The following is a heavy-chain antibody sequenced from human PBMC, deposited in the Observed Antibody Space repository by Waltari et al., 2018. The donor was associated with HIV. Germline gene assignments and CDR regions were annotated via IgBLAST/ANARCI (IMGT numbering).Heavy chain of an antibody. J-gene: IGHJ4*02. CDR3: ARDPLRLGADFDY. CDR1: GFTFSSYW. Sequence: EVQLVESGGGLVQPGGSLRLSCAASGFTFSSYWMHWVRQAPGKGLVWVSRINRDGSSTSYADSVKGRFTISRDNAKNTLYLQMNSLRAEDTAVYYCARDPLRLGADFDYWGQGTLVTVSS. D-gene: IGHD1-26*01. V-gene: IGHV3-74*01. CDR2: INRDGSST.